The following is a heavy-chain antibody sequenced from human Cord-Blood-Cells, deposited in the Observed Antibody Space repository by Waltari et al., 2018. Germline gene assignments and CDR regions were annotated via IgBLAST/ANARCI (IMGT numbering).Heavy chain of an antibody. V-gene: IGHV3-30*18. J-gene: IGHJ6*02. CDR2: ISYDGSNK. CDR3: AKDSKVYGMDV. Sequence: QVQLVESGGGVVQPGRSLRLSCAASGFTFSSYGMHWVRQAPGKGLEWVAVISYDGSNKYYADSVKGRFTSSRDNSKNTLYLQMNSLRAEDTAVYYCAKDSKVYGMDVWGQGTTVTVSS. CDR1: GFTFSSYG.